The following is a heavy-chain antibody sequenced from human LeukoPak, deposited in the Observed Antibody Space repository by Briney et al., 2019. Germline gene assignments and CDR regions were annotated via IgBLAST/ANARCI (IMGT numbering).Heavy chain of an antibody. V-gene: IGHV4-34*01. CDR3: ARGEPLRLGELDYFDP. D-gene: IGHD3-16*01. Sequence: PSETLSLTCAVYGGSFSGYYWSWIRQPPGKGMEWIGEINHSGSTNYNASLKSRVTISLDTSKNQLSLKLTSVTAADTAVYYCARGEPLRLGELDYFDPWGQGTLV. J-gene: IGHJ5*02. CDR2: INHSGST. CDR1: GGSFSGYY.